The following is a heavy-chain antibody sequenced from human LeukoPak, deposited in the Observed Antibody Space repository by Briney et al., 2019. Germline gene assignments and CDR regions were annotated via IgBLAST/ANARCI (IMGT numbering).Heavy chain of an antibody. Sequence: ASVKVSCKASGYTFTGYYMHWVRQAPGQGLEWMGWINPNSGGTNYAQKFQGRVTMTRDTSISTAYMELSRLRSDDTAVYYCARSRNYYYYMDVWGKGTTVTVSS. CDR2: INPNSGGT. CDR3: ARSRNYYYYMDV. J-gene: IGHJ6*03. CDR1: GYTFTGYY. V-gene: IGHV1-2*02.